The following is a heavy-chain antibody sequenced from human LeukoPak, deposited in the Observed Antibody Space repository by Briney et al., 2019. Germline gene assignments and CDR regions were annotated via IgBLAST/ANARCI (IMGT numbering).Heavy chain of an antibody. V-gene: IGHV4-59*01. Sequence: SETLSLTCTVSGGSISSYYWSWIRQAPGEGLEWIGYIYYSGSTNYNPSLKSRVTIAVDTSKNQFSLKLSSVTAADTAVYYCARTTNAHSYYYYYMDVWGKGTTVTVSS. D-gene: IGHD1-1*01. CDR2: IYYSGST. CDR1: GGSISSYY. J-gene: IGHJ6*03. CDR3: ARTTNAHSYYYYYMDV.